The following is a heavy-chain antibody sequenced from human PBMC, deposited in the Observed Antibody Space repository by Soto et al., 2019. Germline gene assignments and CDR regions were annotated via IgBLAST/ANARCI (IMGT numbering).Heavy chain of an antibody. V-gene: IGHV3-74*01. Sequence: GGSLRLSCAASGFTFSSYWMHWVRQAPGKGLVWVSRINSDGSSTSYADSVKGRFTISRDNAKNTLYLQMNSLRAEDTAVYYCARRTGTPDNYYYYGMDVWGQGTTVTVSS. CDR3: ARRTGTPDNYYYYGMDV. D-gene: IGHD1-7*01. CDR1: GFTFSSYW. J-gene: IGHJ6*02. CDR2: INSDGSST.